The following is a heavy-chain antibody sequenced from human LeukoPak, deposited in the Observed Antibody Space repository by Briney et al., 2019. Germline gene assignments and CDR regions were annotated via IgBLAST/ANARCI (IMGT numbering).Heavy chain of an antibody. Sequence: GASVKVSCKASGYTFTSYGISWVRQAPGQGLEWMGWISAYNGNTNHAQKLQGRVTMTTDTSTSTAYMELRSLRSDDTAVYYCARIVPAAMDRDYYYYGMDVWGQGTTVTVSS. V-gene: IGHV1-18*01. J-gene: IGHJ6*02. CDR3: ARIVPAAMDRDYYYYGMDV. CDR2: ISAYNGNT. CDR1: GYTFTSYG. D-gene: IGHD2-2*01.